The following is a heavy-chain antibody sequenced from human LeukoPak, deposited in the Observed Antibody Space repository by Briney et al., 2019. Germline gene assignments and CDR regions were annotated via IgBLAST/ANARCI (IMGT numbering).Heavy chain of an antibody. CDR1: GFTFSYYG. D-gene: IGHD2-8*02. CDR3: ARAEVTVPGGDY. Sequence: GGSLRLSCAASGFTFSYYGMHWVRQAPGKGLEWVAFIRSDGSTKYYTDSVKGRFAISRDNSKNTLYLQMNSLRAEDTAVYYCARAEVTVPGGDYWGQGTLVTVSS. CDR2: IRSDGSTK. J-gene: IGHJ4*02. V-gene: IGHV3-30*02.